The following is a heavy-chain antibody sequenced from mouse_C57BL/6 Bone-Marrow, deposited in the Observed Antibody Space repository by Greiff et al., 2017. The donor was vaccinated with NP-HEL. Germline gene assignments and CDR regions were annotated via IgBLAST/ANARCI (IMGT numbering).Heavy chain of an antibody. CDR1: GYSITSGYY. J-gene: IGHJ3*01. Sequence: VQLKESGPGLVKPSQSLSLTCSVTGYSITSGYYWNWIRQFPGNKLEWMGYISYDGSNNYNPSLKNRISITRDTSKNQFFLKLNSVTTEDTATYYCARTDYSNYIAYWGQGTLVTVSA. CDR2: ISYDGSN. D-gene: IGHD2-5*01. V-gene: IGHV3-6*01. CDR3: ARTDYSNYIAY.